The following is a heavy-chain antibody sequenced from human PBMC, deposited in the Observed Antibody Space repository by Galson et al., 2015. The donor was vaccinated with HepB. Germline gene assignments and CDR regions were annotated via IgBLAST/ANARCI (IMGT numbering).Heavy chain of an antibody. V-gene: IGHV3-53*04. CDR1: GFTVSSNY. CDR2: IYSSGST. D-gene: IGHD6-19*01. Sequence: SLRLSCAASGFTVSSNYMNWVRQAPGKGLEWVSVIYSSGSTYYADSVKDRFTISRHNSKNTLYLQMNSLRAEDTAVYYCARASYASYSSGWDGNAFDVWGQGTMVTVSS. CDR3: ARASYASYSSGWDGNAFDV. J-gene: IGHJ3*01.